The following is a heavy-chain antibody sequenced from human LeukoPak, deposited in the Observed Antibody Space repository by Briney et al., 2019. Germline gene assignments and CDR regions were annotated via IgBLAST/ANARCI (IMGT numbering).Heavy chain of an antibody. V-gene: IGHV4-34*01. D-gene: IGHD6-13*01. CDR1: GGSFSGYY. J-gene: IGHJ5*02. Sequence: PSETLSLTCAVYGGSFSGYYWSWIRQPPGKGLEWIGEINHSGSTNYNPSLKSRVTISVDTSKNQFSLKLSSVTAADTAVYYCARGAAAAYSNWFDPWGQGTLVTVSS. CDR2: INHSGST. CDR3: ARGAAAAYSNWFDP.